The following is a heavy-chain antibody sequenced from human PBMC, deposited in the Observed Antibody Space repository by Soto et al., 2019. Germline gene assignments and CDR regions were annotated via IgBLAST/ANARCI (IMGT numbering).Heavy chain of an antibody. Sequence: PGGSLRLSCAASGFTFSSYAMSWVRQAPGKGLEWVSAISGSGGSTYYADSVKGRFTISRDNSKNTLYLQMNSLRAEDTAVYYCAKVWADYYDSSGPIDYWGQGTLVTVSS. CDR2: ISGSGGST. CDR3: AKVWADYYDSSGPIDY. V-gene: IGHV3-23*01. D-gene: IGHD3-22*01. J-gene: IGHJ4*02. CDR1: GFTFSSYA.